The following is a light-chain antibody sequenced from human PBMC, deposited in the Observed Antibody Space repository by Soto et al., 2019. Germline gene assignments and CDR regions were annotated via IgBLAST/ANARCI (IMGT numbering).Light chain of an antibody. V-gene: IGKV1-5*01. CDR3: HSRLT. CDR1: QSISSW. Sequence: DIQMTQSPSTLSASVGDRVTITCRASQSISSWLAWYQQKPGQAPKLLIDDASSLESGVPSRFSGSGSGTEFTLTISSLQPDDFATYYCHSRLTFGGGTKVEIK. J-gene: IGKJ4*01. CDR2: DAS.